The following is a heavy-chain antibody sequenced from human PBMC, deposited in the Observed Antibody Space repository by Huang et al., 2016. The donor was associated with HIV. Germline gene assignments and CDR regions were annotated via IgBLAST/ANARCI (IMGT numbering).Heavy chain of an antibody. CDR3: AKGGSAAAVLDF. D-gene: IGHD6-13*01. CDR2: ISYDGKTK. V-gene: IGHV3-30*18. Sequence: QVQLVESGGGVVQPGRSLRISCAASGFTFSSYGMHWVRQAPGKWLGWVAVISYDGKTKYYADSVKGRFSISRDNSKTTVYLQLNSLRVEDTAVYYCAKGGSAAAVLDFWGQGTLVTVSS. J-gene: IGHJ4*02. CDR1: GFTFSSYG.